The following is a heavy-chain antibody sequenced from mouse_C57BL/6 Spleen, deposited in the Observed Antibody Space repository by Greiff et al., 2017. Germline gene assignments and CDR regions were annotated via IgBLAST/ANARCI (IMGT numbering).Heavy chain of an antibody. J-gene: IGHJ4*01. Sequence: EVQLQESGPGLVKPSQSLSLTCSVTGYSITSGYYWNWIRQFPGNKLEWMGYISYDGSNNYNPSLKNRISITRDTSKNQFFLKLNSVTTEDTATYYCARALRRGAMDYWGQGTSVTVSS. CDR2: ISYDGSN. CDR1: GYSITSGYY. V-gene: IGHV3-6*01. D-gene: IGHD2-12*01. CDR3: ARALRRGAMDY.